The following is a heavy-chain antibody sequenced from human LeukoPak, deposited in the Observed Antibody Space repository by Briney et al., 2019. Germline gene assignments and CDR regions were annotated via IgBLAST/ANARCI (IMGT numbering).Heavy chain of an antibody. CDR1: GFTFGSYG. CDR2: IRYDGSNK. Sequence: TGGSLRLSCAASGFTFGSYGMHWVRQAPGKGLEWVAFIRYDGSNKYYADSVKGRFTISRDNSKNTLYLQMNSLRAEDTAVYYCANDLAAAGDYWGQGTLVTVSS. V-gene: IGHV3-30*02. J-gene: IGHJ4*02. CDR3: ANDLAAAGDY. D-gene: IGHD6-13*01.